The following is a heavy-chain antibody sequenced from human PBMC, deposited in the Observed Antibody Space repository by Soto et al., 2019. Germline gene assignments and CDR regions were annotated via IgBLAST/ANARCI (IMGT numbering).Heavy chain of an antibody. CDR3: AKYFTARGYCSSTSCPPRYYYYYMDV. J-gene: IGHJ6*03. Sequence: GGSLRLSCAASGFTFSSYAMSWVRQAPGKGLEWVSAISGSGGSTYYADSVKGRFTISRDNSKNTLYLQMNSLRAEDTAVYYCAKYFTARGYCSSTSCPPRYYYYYMDVWGKGTTVTVSS. V-gene: IGHV3-23*01. CDR2: ISGSGGST. D-gene: IGHD2-2*01. CDR1: GFTFSSYA.